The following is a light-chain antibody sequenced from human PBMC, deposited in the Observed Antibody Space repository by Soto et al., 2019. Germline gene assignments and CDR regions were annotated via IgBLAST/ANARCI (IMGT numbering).Light chain of an antibody. V-gene: IGKV1-39*01. CDR3: QQSYTTPWT. Sequence: DIQMTQSPSSPSASVGDRVTITFRASQSISNYLNWYQQKPGKAPKVLIYAASNLQSGVPSRFSGSGSGTDFTLTISSLQPEDFATYYCQQSYTTPWTFGQGTKVDI. J-gene: IGKJ1*01. CDR2: AAS. CDR1: QSISNY.